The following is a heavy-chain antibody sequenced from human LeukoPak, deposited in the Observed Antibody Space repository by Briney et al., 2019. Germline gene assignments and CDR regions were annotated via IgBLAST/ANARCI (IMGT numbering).Heavy chain of an antibody. CDR3: AGGGSWGGDY. V-gene: IGHV3-7*04. CDR1: GFTFSSYA. CDR2: IKADGGDK. J-gene: IGHJ4*02. Sequence: GGSLRLSCAASGFTFSSYAMTWVRQAPGRGLEWVATIKADGGDKYYVNSVKGRFTISRDNAKNSLSLQMDSLRAEDTAVYYCAGGGSWGGDYWGQGTLVTVSS. D-gene: IGHD3-16*01.